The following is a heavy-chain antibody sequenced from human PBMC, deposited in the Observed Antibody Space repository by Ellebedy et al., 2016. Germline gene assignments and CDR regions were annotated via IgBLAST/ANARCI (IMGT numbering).Heavy chain of an antibody. CDR2: ISSSSSYI. D-gene: IGHD5-12*01. J-gene: IGHJ6*02. CDR1: GFTFSSYS. Sequence: GGSLRLXXAASGFTFSSYSMNWVRQAPGKGLEWVSSISSSSSYIYYADSVKGRFTISRDNAKNSLYLQMNSLRAEDTAVYYCARDTADIVATITGYYYYYGMDVWGQGTTVTGSS. CDR3: ARDTADIVATITGYYYYYGMDV. V-gene: IGHV3-21*01.